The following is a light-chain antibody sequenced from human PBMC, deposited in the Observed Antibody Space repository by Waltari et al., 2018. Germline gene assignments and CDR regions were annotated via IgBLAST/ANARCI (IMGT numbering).Light chain of an antibody. CDR2: DAT. J-gene: IGLJ2*01. CDR3: SSYTSSRTLI. V-gene: IGLV2-14*01. CDR1: PSDIGYTKF. Sequence: QSVLTQPASVSGSPGQSIAIPCTGTPSDIGYTKFFSWDQQNPGKPPKLSFYDATGRPSGVSDRFSGSKSGNTASLTISGLQAEDEADYYCSSYTSSRTLIFGGGTKVTV.